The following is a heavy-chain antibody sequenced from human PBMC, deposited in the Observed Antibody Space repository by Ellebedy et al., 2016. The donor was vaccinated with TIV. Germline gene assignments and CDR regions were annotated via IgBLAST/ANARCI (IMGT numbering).Heavy chain of an antibody. J-gene: IGHJ4*02. Sequence: ASVKVSCXASGYTFTSYGISWVRQAPGQGLEWMGWISAYNGNTNYAQKFQGRVTITADKSTSTAYMELSSLRSEDTAVYYCASSKVEYSSSWYYFDYWGQGTLVTVSS. CDR1: GYTFTSYG. D-gene: IGHD6-13*01. V-gene: IGHV1-18*01. CDR3: ASSKVEYSSSWYYFDY. CDR2: ISAYNGNT.